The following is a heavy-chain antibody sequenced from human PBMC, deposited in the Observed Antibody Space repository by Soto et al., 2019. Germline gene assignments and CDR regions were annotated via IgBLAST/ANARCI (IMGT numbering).Heavy chain of an antibody. CDR3: ARDPHEFWTSYWFDP. V-gene: IGHV1-18*01. J-gene: IGHJ5*02. D-gene: IGHD3-3*01. Sequence: ASVKVSCKTSGYTFNTYGINWVRQAPGQGLELMGWISAYDGKTTYAEKFQGRVTMTTDTSTSTAYMELRSLRSDDTAIYYCARDPHEFWTSYWFDPWGQGTPVTVST. CDR2: ISAYDGKT. CDR1: GYTFNTYG.